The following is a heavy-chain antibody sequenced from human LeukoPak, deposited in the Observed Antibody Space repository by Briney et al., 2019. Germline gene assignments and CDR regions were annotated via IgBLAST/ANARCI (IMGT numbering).Heavy chain of an antibody. J-gene: IGHJ6*04. CDR3: ARMPRGPDV. Sequence: GGSLRLSCAASGFTFSSYWMLWVRQAPGKGLEWVASIRQDGSEKYYVDSMKGRFTISRDNAENSLYLQMNSLRAEDTAVYYCARMPRGPDVWGKGTTVTVSS. D-gene: IGHD2-2*01. CDR1: GFTFSSYW. V-gene: IGHV3-7*01. CDR2: IRQDGSEK.